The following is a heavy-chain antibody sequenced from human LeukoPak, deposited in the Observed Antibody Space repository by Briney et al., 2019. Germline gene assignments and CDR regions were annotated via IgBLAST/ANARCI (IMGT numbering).Heavy chain of an antibody. Sequence: GGTLRLSCVASGFTFSTYGMNWVRQAPGKGLEWVSVISASGGTTYYADSVKGRFTISRDNSKNTMYLQMNSLRAEDTAVYYCAKDILGWSFDSWGQGITVTVSS. J-gene: IGHJ4*02. D-gene: IGHD3-3*01. CDR1: GFTFSTYG. CDR2: ISASGGTT. CDR3: AKDILGWSFDS. V-gene: IGHV3-23*01.